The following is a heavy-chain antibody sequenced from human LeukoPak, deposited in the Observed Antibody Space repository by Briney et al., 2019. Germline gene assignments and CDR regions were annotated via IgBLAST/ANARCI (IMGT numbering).Heavy chain of an antibody. Sequence: APVKVSCKASGYTFTSYYMHWVRQAPGQGLEWMGIINPSGGSTSYAQKFQGRVTMTRDTSTSTVYMELSSLRSEDTAVYYCGITRGWDDAFDIWGQGTMVTVSS. D-gene: IGHD1-14*01. J-gene: IGHJ3*02. CDR2: INPSGGST. V-gene: IGHV1-46*01. CDR3: GITRGWDDAFDI. CDR1: GYTFTSYY.